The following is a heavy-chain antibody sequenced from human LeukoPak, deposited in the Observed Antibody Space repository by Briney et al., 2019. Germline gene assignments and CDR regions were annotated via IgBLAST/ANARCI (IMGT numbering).Heavy chain of an antibody. V-gene: IGHV1-69*04. CDR1: GGSFSTYA. J-gene: IGHJ4*02. CDR2: IYPMLGVD. Sequence: ASVKVSCKASGGSFSTYAVSWVRQAPGQGLEWMGRIYPMLGVDNYAQRFQGRVTITADKSTGTAYMELDSLTSEDTAVYYCAREGSGTSSPMAYWGQGTLATVSS. CDR3: AREGSGTSSPMAY. D-gene: IGHD1-14*01.